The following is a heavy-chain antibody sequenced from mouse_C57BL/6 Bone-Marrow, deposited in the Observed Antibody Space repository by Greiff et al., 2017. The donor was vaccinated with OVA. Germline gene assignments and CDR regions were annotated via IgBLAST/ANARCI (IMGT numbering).Heavy chain of an antibody. V-gene: IGHV1-63*01. CDR2: IYPGGGYT. CDR1: GYTFTNYW. CDR3: ARGDYFDY. J-gene: IGHJ2*01. Sequence: VQLQESGAELVRPGTSVKMSCKASGYTFTNYWIGWAKQRPGHGLEWIGDIYPGGGYTNYNEKFKGKATLTADKSSSTAYMQFSSLTSEDSAIYYCARGDYFDYWGQGTTLTVSS.